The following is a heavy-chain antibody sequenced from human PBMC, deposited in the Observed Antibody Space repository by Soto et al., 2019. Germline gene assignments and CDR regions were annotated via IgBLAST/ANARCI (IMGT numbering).Heavy chain of an antibody. CDR1: GGSVSSGSYY. V-gene: IGHV4-61*01. Sequence: SETLSLTCTVSGGSVSSGSYYWSWIRQPPGKGLEWIGYIYYSGSTNYNPPLKSRVTISVDTSKNQFSLKLSSVTAADTAVYYCARGKDYYYGMDVWGQGTTVTVSS. CDR2: IYYSGST. J-gene: IGHJ6*02. CDR3: ARGKDYYYGMDV.